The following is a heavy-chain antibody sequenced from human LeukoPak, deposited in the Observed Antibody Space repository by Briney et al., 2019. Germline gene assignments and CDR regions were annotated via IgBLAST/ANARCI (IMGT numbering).Heavy chain of an antibody. CDR3: ARQVSYVAVAGPRDDAFDI. D-gene: IGHD6-19*01. CDR1: GGSISSYY. J-gene: IGHJ3*02. Sequence: PSETLSLTCTVSGGSISSYYWSWIRQPPGKGLEWIGYIYYSGSTNYNPSLKSRVTISVDTSKNQFSLKLSSVTAADTAVYYCARQVSYVAVAGPRDDAFDIWGQGTMITVSS. CDR2: IYYSGST. V-gene: IGHV4-59*08.